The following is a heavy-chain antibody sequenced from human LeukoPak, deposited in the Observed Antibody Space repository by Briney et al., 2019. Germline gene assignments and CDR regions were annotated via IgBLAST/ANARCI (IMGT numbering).Heavy chain of an antibody. D-gene: IGHD3-22*01. CDR1: GLTFSSYA. CDR2: IIVSGGST. J-gene: IGHJ4*02. CDR3: ARGRTYYYDSSGYFDY. V-gene: IGHV3-23*01. Sequence: GGSLRLPCAASGLTFSSYAMTWVRQAPGKGLEWVSAIIVSGGSTYSADSVKGRFTISRDNSKNTLYLQMNSLRAEDTAVYYCARGRTYYYDSSGYFDYWGQGTLVTVSS.